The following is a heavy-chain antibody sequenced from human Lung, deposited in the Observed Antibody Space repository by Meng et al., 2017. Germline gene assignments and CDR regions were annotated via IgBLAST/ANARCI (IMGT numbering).Heavy chain of an antibody. CDR3: ARGGWYSSSSRVDY. V-gene: IGHV3-33*01. CDR2: IWYDGSNK. D-gene: IGHD6-13*01. CDR1: GFTFSSYG. J-gene: IGHJ4*02. Sequence: VRLVGAGGGVVQPGGSLRLSCAASGFTFSSYGMHWVRQAPGKGLEWVAVIWYDGSNKYYADSVKGRFTISRDNSKNTLYLQMNSLRAEDTAVYYCARGGWYSSSSRVDYWGQGTLVTVSS.